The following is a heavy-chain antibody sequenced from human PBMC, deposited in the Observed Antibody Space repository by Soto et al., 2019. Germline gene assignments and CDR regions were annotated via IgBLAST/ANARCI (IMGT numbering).Heavy chain of an antibody. V-gene: IGHV4-59*08. CDR3: ATLAPSHMRPYYYYMDV. Sequence: SETLSLTCTVSGGSISSYYWSWIRQPPGKGLEWIGYIYYSGSTNYNPSLKSRVTISVDTSRNQFSLKLSSVTAADTAVYYCATLAPSHMRPYYYYMDVWGKGTTVTVSS. CDR2: IYYSGST. D-gene: IGHD2-2*01. J-gene: IGHJ6*03. CDR1: GGSISSYY.